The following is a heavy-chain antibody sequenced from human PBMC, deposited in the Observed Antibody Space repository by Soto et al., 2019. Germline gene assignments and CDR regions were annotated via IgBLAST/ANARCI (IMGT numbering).Heavy chain of an antibody. D-gene: IGHD6-13*01. V-gene: IGHV3-7*01. J-gene: IGHJ4*02. CDR1: EFSFSDYW. CDR3: ARRAAVVGLDY. CDR2: IKKDGSEK. Sequence: EVQLVESGGGFVQPGGSLRLSCSASEFSFSDYWMTWVRQAPGKGLEWVASIKKDGSEKSYVDSVKGRFTISRDNAKNSLYLHMSSLRGEDTAVYYGARRAAVVGLDYWGQGALVTVSS.